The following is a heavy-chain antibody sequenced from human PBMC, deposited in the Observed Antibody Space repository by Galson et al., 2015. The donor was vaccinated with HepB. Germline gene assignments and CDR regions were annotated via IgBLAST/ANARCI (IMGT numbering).Heavy chain of an antibody. CDR2: MSDNGANT. D-gene: IGHD6-13*01. Sequence: SQRLSCAASGFTFSSYAIMWVRQAPGKGLEWVSGMSDNGANTFYADSVKGRFTISRDAAKNALSLQMNSLIAEDTAVYSCARGLTGYSSTWRRYWFFDLWGRGTLVTVSS. CDR1: GFTFSSYA. V-gene: IGHV3-23*01. J-gene: IGHJ2*01. CDR3: ARGLTGYSSTWRRYWFFDL.